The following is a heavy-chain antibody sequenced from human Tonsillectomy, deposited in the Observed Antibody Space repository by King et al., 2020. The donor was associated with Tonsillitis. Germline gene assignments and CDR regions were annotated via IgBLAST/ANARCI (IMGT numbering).Heavy chain of an antibody. CDR3: ARDRWGGCASSDCHDAYYYGMDV. CDR2: IIPIFGTP. D-gene: IGHD2-2*01. V-gene: IGHV1-69*01. J-gene: IGHJ6*02. Sequence: VQLVESGAEVKKPGSSLKVSCKASGGTFTRYTISWVRQAPGQGLEWMGGIIPIFGTPDYAQKFQGRVTITADESTSTAYMELSSLRSADSAVYYCARDRWGGCASSDCHDAYYYGMDVWGQGTTVTVSS. CDR1: GGTFTRYT.